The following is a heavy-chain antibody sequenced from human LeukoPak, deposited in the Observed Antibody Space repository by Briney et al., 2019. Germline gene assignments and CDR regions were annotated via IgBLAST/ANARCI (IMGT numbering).Heavy chain of an antibody. CDR3: ARDHYYDFWMLRGWSDP. CDR1: GYTFTSYG. V-gene: IGHV1-18*01. CDR2: ISAYNGNT. Sequence: ASVKVSCKASGYTFTSYGISWVRQAPGQGLEWMGWISAYNGNTNYAQKLQGRVTMTTDTSTSTAYMELRSLRSDDTAVYYCARDHYYDFWMLRGWSDPWGQGTLVTVCS. D-gene: IGHD3-3*01. J-gene: IGHJ5*02.